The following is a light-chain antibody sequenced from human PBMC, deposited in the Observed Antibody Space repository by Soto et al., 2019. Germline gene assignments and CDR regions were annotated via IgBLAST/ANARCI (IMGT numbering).Light chain of an antibody. V-gene: IGKV3D-20*01. CDR2: DVS. CDR1: QSLTNNF. J-gene: IGKJ4*01. CDR3: QRFDNSPT. Sequence: EIVLTQSPATRSLSPGERVTLSCGASQSLTNNFLAWYQQRPGLAPKLLIFDVSTRATGIPDRFSGSGSGTDFTLTIIRLEPEDFAVYYCQRFDNSPTFGGGTKVEFK.